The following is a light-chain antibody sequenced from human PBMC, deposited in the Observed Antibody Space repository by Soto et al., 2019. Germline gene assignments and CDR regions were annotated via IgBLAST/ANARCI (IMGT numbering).Light chain of an antibody. J-gene: IGKJ2*02. CDR3: QQYNNWPPWT. V-gene: IGKV3-15*01. Sequence: IVMTQSPATLSVSPGERATLSCRASQSVSSNLAWYQQKPGQAPRLLIYGASTRATGITARFSGSWSGTAFTITISSLQSEDFAVYYCQQYNNWPPWTFGQGTKLEIK. CDR1: QSVSSN. CDR2: GAS.